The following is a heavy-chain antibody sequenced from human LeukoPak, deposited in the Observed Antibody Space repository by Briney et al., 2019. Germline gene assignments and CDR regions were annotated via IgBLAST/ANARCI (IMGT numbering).Heavy chain of an antibody. J-gene: IGHJ6*04. CDR1: GFTFSDSY. V-gene: IGHV3/OR16-9*01. CDR3: AELGITMIGGV. Sequence: GGSLRLSCAASGFTFSDSYMTWVRQAPGKGLEWLSYISGNSGDTNYADSVKGRFTISRDNAKNSLYLQMNSLRAEDTAVYYCAELGITMIGGVWGKGTTVTISS. CDR2: ISGNSGDT. D-gene: IGHD3-10*02.